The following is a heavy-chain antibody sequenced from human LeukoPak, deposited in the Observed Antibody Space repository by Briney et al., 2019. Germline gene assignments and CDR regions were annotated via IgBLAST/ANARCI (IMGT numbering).Heavy chain of an antibody. CDR2: INPSGGST. V-gene: IGHV1-46*01. Sequence: GASVKVSCKASGYTFTSYYMHWVRQAPGQGLEWMGIINPSGGSTSYAQKFQGRVTITADKSTSTAYMELSSLRSEDTAVYYCAYYYGSGSPTDYWGQGTLVTVSS. CDR1: GYTFTSYY. J-gene: IGHJ4*02. D-gene: IGHD3-10*01. CDR3: AYYYGSGSPTDY.